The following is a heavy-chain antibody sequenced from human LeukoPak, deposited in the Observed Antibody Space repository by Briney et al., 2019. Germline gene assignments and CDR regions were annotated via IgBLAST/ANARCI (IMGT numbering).Heavy chain of an antibody. CDR1: GGYIITSGHY. CDR2: VYYTGVT. Sequence: SETLSLTCTVSGGYIITSGHYWGWIRQPPGKGLEWIESVYYTGVTSTNPFFRSRMSISVDTSKNQFSLNLTSVTAADAAVYCARERSSSGGHNWFDPWGQGTLVTVSS. CDR3: ARERSSSGGHNWFDP. J-gene: IGHJ5*02. V-gene: IGHV4-39*07. D-gene: IGHD4-23*01.